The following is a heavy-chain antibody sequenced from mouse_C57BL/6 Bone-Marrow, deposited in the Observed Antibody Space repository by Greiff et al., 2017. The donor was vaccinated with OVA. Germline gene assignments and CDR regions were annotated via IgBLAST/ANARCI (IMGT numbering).Heavy chain of an antibody. D-gene: IGHD2-3*01. Sequence: EVKVVESGGGLVKPGGSLKLSCAASGFTFSSYAMSWVRQTPEKRLEWVATISDGGSYTYYPDNVKGRFTISRDNAKNNLYLQMSHLKSEDTAMYYCASLIYDGYYVSVVDYWGQGTSVTVSS. CDR1: GFTFSSYA. J-gene: IGHJ4*01. CDR3: ASLIYDGYYVSVVDY. CDR2: ISDGGSYT. V-gene: IGHV5-4*03.